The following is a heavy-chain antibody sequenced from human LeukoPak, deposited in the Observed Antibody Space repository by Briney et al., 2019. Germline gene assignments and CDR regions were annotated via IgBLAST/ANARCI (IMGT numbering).Heavy chain of an antibody. D-gene: IGHD2-2*01. V-gene: IGHV3-74*01. Sequence: QPGGSLRLSCAASGFTFSSYWMHWVRHAPGKGLVWVSRINSDGSSTSYADSVKGRFTISRADAKNTLYLQMNSLRAEDTAVYYCARGIVVVPAARRYPFDYWGQGTLVTVSS. CDR2: INSDGSST. J-gene: IGHJ4*02. CDR3: ARGIVVVPAARRYPFDY. CDR1: GFTFSSYW.